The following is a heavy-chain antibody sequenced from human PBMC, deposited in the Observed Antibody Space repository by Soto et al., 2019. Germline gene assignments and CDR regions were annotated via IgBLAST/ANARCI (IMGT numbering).Heavy chain of an antibody. J-gene: IGHJ5*02. CDR1: GYTFTSHD. CDR3: ASDMSTP. CDR2: MNPNSGHT. Sequence: QVQLVQSGAEVKKPGASVKVSCKASGYTFTSHDINWMRQATGQGLEWMGWMNPNSGHTNYAQKFQGRVTMTRDTSISTAYMELTNLRSEDTAIYHCASDMSTPWGQGTLVTVSS. V-gene: IGHV1-8*01. D-gene: IGHD3-16*01.